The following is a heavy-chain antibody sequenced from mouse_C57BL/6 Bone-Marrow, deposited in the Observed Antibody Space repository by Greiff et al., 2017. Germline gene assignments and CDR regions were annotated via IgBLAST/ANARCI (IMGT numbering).Heavy chain of an antibody. CDR3: AREGDDYEGFAY. J-gene: IGHJ3*01. Sequence: DVHLVESEGGLVQPGSSMKLSCTASGFTFSDYYMAWVRQVPEKGLEWVANINYDGSSTYYLASLKSRFIISRDNAKNILYLQMSSLKSEDTATYYCAREGDDYEGFAYWGQGTLVTVSA. CDR1: GFTFSDYY. CDR2: INYDGSST. D-gene: IGHD2-4*01. V-gene: IGHV5-16*01.